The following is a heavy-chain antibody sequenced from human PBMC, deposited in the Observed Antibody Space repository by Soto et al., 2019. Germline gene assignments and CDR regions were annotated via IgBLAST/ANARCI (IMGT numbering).Heavy chain of an antibody. CDR3: ARVIAAAGTHFGDYYYGMDV. D-gene: IGHD6-13*01. CDR2: ISAYNGNT. J-gene: IGHJ6*02. CDR1: GYTFTSYG. Sequence: ASVKVSCKASGYTFTSYGISWVRQAPGQGXEWMGWISAYNGNTNYAQKLQGRVTMTTDTSTSTAYMELRSLRSDDTAVYYCARVIAAAGTHFGDYYYGMDVWGQGTTVTVSS. V-gene: IGHV1-18*01.